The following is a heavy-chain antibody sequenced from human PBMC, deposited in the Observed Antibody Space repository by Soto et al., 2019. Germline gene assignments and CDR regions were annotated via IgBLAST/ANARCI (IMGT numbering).Heavy chain of an antibody. Sequence: SETLSLTCTVSGGSISSGGYYWSWIRQHPGKGLEWIGYIYYSGSTYYNPSLKSRVTISVDTSKNQFSLKLSSVTAADTAVYYCARADSSRYYSYYYYGMDVWGQGTTVTVSS. CDR3: ARADSSRYYSYYYYGMDV. V-gene: IGHV4-31*02. J-gene: IGHJ6*02. D-gene: IGHD3-22*01. CDR1: GGSISSGGYY. CDR2: IYYSGST.